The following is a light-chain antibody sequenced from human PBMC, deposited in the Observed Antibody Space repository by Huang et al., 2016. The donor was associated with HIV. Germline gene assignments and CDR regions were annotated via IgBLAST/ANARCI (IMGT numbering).Light chain of an antibody. V-gene: IGKV1-39*01. CDR2: AAS. Sequence: DIQMTQSPSSLSASVGDRVTITCRASQSIDTSLNWYQQKPGKAPKPLIYAASIVQSGVPSRCSGSGSGTDFTLTISSLQPEDFATFYCQQSYSTPLTFGGGTKVEIK. CDR3: QQSYSTPLT. CDR1: QSIDTS. J-gene: IGKJ4*01.